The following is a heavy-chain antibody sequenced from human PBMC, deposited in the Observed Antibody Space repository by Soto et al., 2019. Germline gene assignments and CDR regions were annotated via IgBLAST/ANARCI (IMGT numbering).Heavy chain of an antibody. CDR1: GYTFTSYY. V-gene: IGHV1-46*03. D-gene: IGHD2-15*01. J-gene: IGHJ4*02. CDR3: ARVWGYCSGGSCSVFDN. CDR2: INPSGGST. Sequence: ASVKVSCKASGYTFTSYYMHWVRQAPGQGLEWMGIINPSGGSTSYAQKFQGRVTTTRDTSTSTVYMELSSLRSEDTAVYYCARVWGYCSGGSCSVFDNWGQGTLVTVSS.